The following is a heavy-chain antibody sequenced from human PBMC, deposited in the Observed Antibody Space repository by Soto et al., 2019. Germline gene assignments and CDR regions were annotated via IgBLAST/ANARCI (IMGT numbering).Heavy chain of an antibody. D-gene: IGHD7-27*01. V-gene: IGHV2-5*02. J-gene: IGHJ3*02. CDR2: IYWDDDK. CDR1: GFSLSTNGVG. CDR3: AHHLIAWGGAFDI. Sequence: QITLKESGPTLAKPTQTLTLTCTFSGFSLSTNGVGVSWIRQPPGKALEWLALIYWDDDKRYSPSLRSRLTISKETSRNQVVLTLTKLDPVDTANYYCAHHLIAWGGAFDIWGQGTLVTVSS.